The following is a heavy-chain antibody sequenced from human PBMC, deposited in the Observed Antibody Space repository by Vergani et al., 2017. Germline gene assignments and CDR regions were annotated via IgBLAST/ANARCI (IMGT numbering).Heavy chain of an antibody. V-gene: IGHV3-73*02. CDR3: FYDFWAGYDSGDV. Sequence: EVHLVESGGGLVQPGESLKLSCATSGLTFSDSAIHWVRQTSGKGLEWIGRIRDKAYNYATVYAVPVKGRCTISRDDSKKTAYLQMNGLTTEDTAVYYCFYDFWAGYDSGDVWGKGTTVTVSS. CDR2: IRDKAYNYAT. CDR1: GLTFSDSA. D-gene: IGHD3/OR15-3a*01. J-gene: IGHJ6*04.